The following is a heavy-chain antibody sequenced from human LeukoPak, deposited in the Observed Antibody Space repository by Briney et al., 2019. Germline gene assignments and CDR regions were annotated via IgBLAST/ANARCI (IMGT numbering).Heavy chain of an antibody. D-gene: IGHD6-19*01. Sequence: ASVKVSCKASGYTFTGYYMHWVRQAPGQWLEWMGWINPNSGGTNYAQKFQGRVTMTRDTSISTAYMELSRLRSDDTAVYYCARDKGGAVAGVFDYWGQGTLVTVSS. J-gene: IGHJ4*02. CDR1: GYTFTGYY. CDR3: ARDKGGAVAGVFDY. CDR2: INPNSGGT. V-gene: IGHV1-2*02.